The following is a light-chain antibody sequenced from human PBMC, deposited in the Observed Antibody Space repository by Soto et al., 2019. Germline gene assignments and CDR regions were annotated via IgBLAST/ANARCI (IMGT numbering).Light chain of an antibody. Sequence: EIVMTQSPATLSVSPGEGATLSFRASHSISTNLAWYQQKPGQATRLLIHGASTRATGITARFSGSGSGTEFTLTISTLQSEDFAVYYCQQYNNWPWTFGQGTTVDIK. CDR3: QQYNNWPWT. CDR2: GAS. J-gene: IGKJ1*01. V-gene: IGKV3-15*01. CDR1: HSISTN.